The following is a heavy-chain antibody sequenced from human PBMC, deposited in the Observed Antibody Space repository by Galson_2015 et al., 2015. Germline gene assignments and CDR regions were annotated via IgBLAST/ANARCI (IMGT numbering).Heavy chain of an antibody. CDR3: AREIVGTSPNYYYYYYMDV. CDR2: INAGNGNT. CDR1: GYTFTSYA. D-gene: IGHD1-26*01. V-gene: IGHV1-3*01. J-gene: IGHJ6*03. Sequence: SVKVSCKASGYTFTSYAMHWVRQAPGQRLEWMGWINAGNGNTKYSQKFQGRVTITRDTSASTAYMELSSLRSGDTAVYYCAREIVGTSPNYYYYYYMDVWGKGTTVTVSS.